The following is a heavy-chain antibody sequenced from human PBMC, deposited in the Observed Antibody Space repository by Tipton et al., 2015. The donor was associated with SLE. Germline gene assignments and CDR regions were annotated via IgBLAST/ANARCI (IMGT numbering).Heavy chain of an antibody. CDR2: IFHSGGT. D-gene: IGHD3-10*01. V-gene: IGHV4-38-2*02. CDR3: ARDTAHYGSGDGAFDI. J-gene: IGHJ3*02. Sequence: TLSLTCSVSEYSISSGYFWGWIRQPPGKGLEWIGSIFHSGGTYYNPSLESRVTISVDTSKNQFSLKLTSVTAADTAVYYCARDTAHYGSGDGAFDIWGQGTMVTVSS. CDR1: EYSISSGYF.